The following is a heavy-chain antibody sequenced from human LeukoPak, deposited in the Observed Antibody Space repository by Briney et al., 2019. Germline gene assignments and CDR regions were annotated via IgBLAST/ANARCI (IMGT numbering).Heavy chain of an antibody. CDR2: IYYSGST. CDR1: GGSISSGGYY. J-gene: IGHJ4*02. V-gene: IGHV4-31*03. Sequence: SETLSLTCTVSGGSISSGGYYWSWIRQHPGNGLEWIGYIYYSGSTYYNPSLKSRVTISVETSKNQFSLKLSSVSAADTAVYYCARDSRERGGSYFDCWGQGTLVTVSS. CDR3: ARDSRERGGSYFDC. D-gene: IGHD1-26*01.